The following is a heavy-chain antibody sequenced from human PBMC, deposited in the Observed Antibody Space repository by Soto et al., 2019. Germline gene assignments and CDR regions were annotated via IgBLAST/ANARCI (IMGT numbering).Heavy chain of an antibody. CDR3: AREGRGSGTLPDQFDY. J-gene: IGHJ4*02. V-gene: IGHV3-48*02. CDR2: ISYSSSPI. Sequence: GGSLRLSCAASGFTFSTYSMNWVRQAPGKGLEWISYISYSSSPIYYADSVKGRFTISRDSAKNSLYLQMNSLRDEDTAVYYCAREGRGSGTLPDQFDYWGQGALVTVSS. CDR1: GFTFSTYS. D-gene: IGHD3-10*01.